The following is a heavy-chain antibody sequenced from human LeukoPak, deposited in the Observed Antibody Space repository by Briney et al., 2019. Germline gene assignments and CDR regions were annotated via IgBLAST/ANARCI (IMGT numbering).Heavy chain of an antibody. CDR2: MNPNSGNT. D-gene: IGHD3-22*01. J-gene: IGHJ5*02. Sequence: ASVKASCKASGYTFTSYDINWVRQATGQGLEWMGWMNPNSGNTGYAQKFQGRVTMTRNTSISTAYMELSSLRSEDTAVYYCARVKGYYYDSRGFDPWGQGTLVTVSS. CDR3: ARVKGYYYDSRGFDP. CDR1: GYTFTSYD. V-gene: IGHV1-8*01.